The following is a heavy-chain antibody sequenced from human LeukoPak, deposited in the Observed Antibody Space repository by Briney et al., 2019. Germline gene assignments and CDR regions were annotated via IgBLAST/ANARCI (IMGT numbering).Heavy chain of an antibody. CDR3: TTPYGYNYGGDY. CDR2: IKSKTDGGTT. D-gene: IGHD5-24*01. CDR1: GFTFSNAW. V-gene: IGHV3-15*01. J-gene: IGHJ4*02. Sequence: GSLRLSCAASGFTFSNAWMSWVRQAPGKGLEWVGRIKSKTDGGTTDYAAPVKGRFTISRDDSKNTLYLQMNSLKTEDTAVYYCTTPYGYNYGGDYWGQGTLVTVSS.